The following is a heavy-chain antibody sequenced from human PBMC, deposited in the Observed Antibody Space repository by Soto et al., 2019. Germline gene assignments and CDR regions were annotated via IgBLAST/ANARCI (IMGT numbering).Heavy chain of an antibody. J-gene: IGHJ6*03. CDR2: ISSSGSTI. D-gene: IGHD3-10*01. CDR1: GFTFSDYY. V-gene: IGHV3-11*01. CDR3: ARFPVRVPFYGSGLNHYYYYMDV. Sequence: GGSLRLSCAASGFTFSDYYMSWIRQAPGKGLEWVSYISSSGSTIYYADSVKGRFTISRDNAKNSLYLQMNSLRAEDTAVYYCARFPVRVPFYGSGLNHYYYYMDVWGKGTTVTVSS.